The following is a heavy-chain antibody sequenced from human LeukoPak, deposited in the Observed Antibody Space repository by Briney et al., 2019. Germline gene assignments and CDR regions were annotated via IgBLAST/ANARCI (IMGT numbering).Heavy chain of an antibody. D-gene: IGHD3-22*01. CDR1: GGSISSGSYY. Sequence: KPSETLSLTCTVSGGSISSGSYYWSWIRQPAGKGLEWIGRISSSGSTNYNPSLKSRITISVNTSKNQFSLKLSSVTAADTAVYFCARDPYSYDSSGAFDIWGQGTMVTVSS. V-gene: IGHV4-61*02. J-gene: IGHJ3*02. CDR3: ARDPYSYDSSGAFDI. CDR2: ISSSGST.